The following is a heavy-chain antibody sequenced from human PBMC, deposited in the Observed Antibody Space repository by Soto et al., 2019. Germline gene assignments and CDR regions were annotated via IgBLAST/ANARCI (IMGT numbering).Heavy chain of an antibody. V-gene: IGHV1-3*01. D-gene: IGHD5-12*01. CDR1: GYTFDNYA. J-gene: IGHJ3*02. CDR2: IHAANGYT. Sequence: QVQLVQSGAQVKKPGASVKVSCKASGYTFDNYALHWVRQAPGRRLEWMGWIHAANGYTKYSQSFQGRVTITRDTSASTVHMDLSSLRSEDTAVYYCARVQYSGYDFKLAFEIWGQGTLVTVSS. CDR3: ARVQYSGYDFKLAFEI.